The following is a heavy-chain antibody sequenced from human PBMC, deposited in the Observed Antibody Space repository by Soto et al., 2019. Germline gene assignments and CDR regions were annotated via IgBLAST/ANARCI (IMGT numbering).Heavy chain of an antibody. D-gene: IGHD3-9*01. Sequence: SGPTLVNPPQTLTLTCTFSGLPLTTSGMCVTWIRQPPGKALEWLALIDWGDDKYYNTSLMTMLTLSKDTSKNQGVLSMNIMGPVDTGTYYCERMLGGGTFDWIQIDYWGQGTLVTVSS. CDR3: ERMLGGGTFDWIQIDY. CDR1: GLPLTTSGMC. J-gene: IGHJ4*02. CDR2: IDWGDDK. V-gene: IGHV2-70*01.